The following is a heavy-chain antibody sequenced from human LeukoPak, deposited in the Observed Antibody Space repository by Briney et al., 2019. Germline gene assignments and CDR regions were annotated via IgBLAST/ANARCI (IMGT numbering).Heavy chain of an antibody. Sequence: GGSLRLSCAASGLTFSDFWMHWVRQPPGKGLVWVALVKGDGRTTIYADSVKGRFTISRDNAKNTLYLQMNGLRADDSGVYYCATGHSYGYDYWGQGVLVTVSS. CDR1: GLTFSDFW. J-gene: IGHJ4*02. V-gene: IGHV3-74*01. D-gene: IGHD5-18*01. CDR3: ATGHSYGYDY. CDR2: VKGDGRTT.